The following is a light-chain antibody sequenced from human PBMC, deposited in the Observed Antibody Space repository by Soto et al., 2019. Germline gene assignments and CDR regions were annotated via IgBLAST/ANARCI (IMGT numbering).Light chain of an antibody. J-gene: IGKJ1*01. CDR2: GAS. CDR3: QQYGSSP. V-gene: IGKV3-20*01. Sequence: EIVLTQSPGTLSLSPGERATPSCRASQSVSSSYLAWYQQKPGQAPRLLIYGASSRATGIPDRFTGSGSGTDFTLTISRLEPEDFVVYYCQQYGSSPLGQGTKVEIK. CDR1: QSVSSSY.